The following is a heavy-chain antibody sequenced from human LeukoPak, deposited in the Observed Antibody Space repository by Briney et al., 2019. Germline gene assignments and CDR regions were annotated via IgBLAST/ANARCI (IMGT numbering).Heavy chain of an antibody. CDR2: INPNSGGT. Sequence: ASVKVSCKASGYTFTGYYMHWVRQAPGQGLEWMGWINPNSGGTNYAQKFQGRVTMTTDTSTSTAYMDLRSLRSDDTAVYYCARARYFDSRGYYSPPFFDYWGQGTLVTVSS. V-gene: IGHV1-2*02. CDR3: ARARYFDSRGYYSPPFFDY. J-gene: IGHJ4*02. CDR1: GYTFTGYY. D-gene: IGHD3-22*01.